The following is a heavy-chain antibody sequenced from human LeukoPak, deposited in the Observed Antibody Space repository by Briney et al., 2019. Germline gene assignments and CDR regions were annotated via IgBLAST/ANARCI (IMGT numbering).Heavy chain of an antibody. CDR2: ISAYNGNT. J-gene: IGHJ1*01. Sequence: ASVKVSCKASGYTFTSYGISWVRQAPGQGLEWMGWISAYNGNTNYAQKLQGRVTMTTDTSTSTAYMELRSLRSDDTAVYYCASSSLTFGGVMEYFQHWGQGTLVTVSS. V-gene: IGHV1-18*01. CDR3: ASSSLTFGGVMEYFQH. D-gene: IGHD3-16*01. CDR1: GYTFTSYG.